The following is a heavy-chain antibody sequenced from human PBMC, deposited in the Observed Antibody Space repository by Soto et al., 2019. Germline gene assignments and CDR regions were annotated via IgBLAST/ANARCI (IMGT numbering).Heavy chain of an antibody. J-gene: IGHJ4*02. Sequence: EVQLLESGGGLVQPGGSLRLSCAASGFTFRTYGMSWVRQAPGKGLEWVSGISGSGGSTYYADSVTGRFTISRDNSKNTLYLQVNSLTAEDTAVYYCAKVQVSSFFGRSCYSFDHWGQGTLVTVSS. CDR1: GFTFRTYG. D-gene: IGHD2-2*01. CDR2: ISGSGGST. V-gene: IGHV3-23*01. CDR3: AKVQVSSFFGRSCYSFDH.